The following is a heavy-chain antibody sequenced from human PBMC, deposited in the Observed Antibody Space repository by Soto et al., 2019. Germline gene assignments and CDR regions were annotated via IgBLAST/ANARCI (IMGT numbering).Heavy chain of an antibody. D-gene: IGHD3-22*01. V-gene: IGHV3-23*01. Sequence: PGGSLRLSCAASGFTFSSYAMSWVRQAPGKGLEWVSAISGSGGSTYYADSVKGRFTISRDNSKNTLYLQMNSLRAEDTAVYYCAKDLHYYDSSGYYDAFDIWGQGTMVTVSS. CDR1: GFTFSSYA. CDR2: ISGSGGST. J-gene: IGHJ3*02. CDR3: AKDLHYYDSSGYYDAFDI.